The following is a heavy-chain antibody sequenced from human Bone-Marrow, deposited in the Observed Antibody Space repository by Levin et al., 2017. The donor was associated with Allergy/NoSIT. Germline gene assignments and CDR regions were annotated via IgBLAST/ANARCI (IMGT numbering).Heavy chain of an antibody. CDR1: GFNFSESR. CDR2: IRRIGRNYAT. D-gene: IGHD3-10*01. CDR3: TRVDLGTERFDP. V-gene: IGHV3-73*01. J-gene: IGHJ5*02. Sequence: GGSLRLSCAASGFNFSESRIHWVRQAPGKGLEWVGRIRRIGRNYATAYAASLRGRFTLSRDESKNTTYLQMNSLTTEDTAVYYCTRVDLGTERFDPWGQGTLVTVSS.